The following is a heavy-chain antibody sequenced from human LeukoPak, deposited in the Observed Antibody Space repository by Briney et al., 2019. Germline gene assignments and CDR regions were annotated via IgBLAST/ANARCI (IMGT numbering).Heavy chain of an antibody. J-gene: IGHJ5*02. CDR3: VRGQQLLS. Sequence: GGSLRLSCAASGFTFSNYWMTWVRQAPGKGLEWVANIKQEGTEKYSVDSVKGRFTISRDDAKNSVYLQMNSLRVEDTAVDYCVRGQQLLSWGQGTLVTVSS. CDR2: IKQEGTEK. CDR1: GFTFSNYW. V-gene: IGHV3-7*04. D-gene: IGHD6-13*01.